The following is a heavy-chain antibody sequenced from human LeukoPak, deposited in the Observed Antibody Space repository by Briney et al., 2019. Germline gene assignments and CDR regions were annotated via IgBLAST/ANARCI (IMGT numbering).Heavy chain of an antibody. V-gene: IGHV3-23*01. D-gene: IGHD6-13*01. CDR2: ITGGGGST. CDR1: GFTFSSYA. J-gene: IGHJ5*02. Sequence: GGSLRLSCAASGFTFSSYAMTWFRQAPGKGLEWVSTITGGGGSTYYADSVKGRFTISRDNSKDTLYLLMNSLRAEDTAVYYCAKGVFATPGAPWGQGTLVTGSS. CDR3: AKGVFATPGAP.